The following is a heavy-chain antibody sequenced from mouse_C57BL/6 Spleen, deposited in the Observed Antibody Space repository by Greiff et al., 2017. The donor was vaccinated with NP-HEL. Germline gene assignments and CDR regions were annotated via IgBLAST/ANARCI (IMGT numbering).Heavy chain of an antibody. J-gene: IGHJ1*03. D-gene: IGHD2-2*01. Sequence: QVQLQQSGAELVRPGASVTLSCKASGYTFTDYEMHWVKQTPVHGLEWIGAIDPETGGTAYTQKFKGKAILTADKSSSTAYMELRSLTSEDYAVYYCTRWGGYPQGYFDVWGTGTTVTVSS. CDR1: GYTFTDYE. CDR3: TRWGGYPQGYFDV. V-gene: IGHV1-15*01. CDR2: IDPETGGT.